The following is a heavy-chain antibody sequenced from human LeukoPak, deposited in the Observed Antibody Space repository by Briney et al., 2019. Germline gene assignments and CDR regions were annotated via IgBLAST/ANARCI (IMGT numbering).Heavy chain of an antibody. V-gene: IGHV3-30*02. J-gene: IGHJ4*02. Sequence: GGTLRLSCAASGFIFSTYGMHWVRQAPGKGLEWVAYISYDGSRKNYADSVKGGFTISRDNNKNTLFLQMSSLKVEDTAVYYCAKKLIGNVDYFDYWGQGTLVTVSS. CDR3: AKKLIGNVDYFDY. CDR1: GFIFSTYG. D-gene: IGHD3-22*01. CDR2: ISYDGSRK.